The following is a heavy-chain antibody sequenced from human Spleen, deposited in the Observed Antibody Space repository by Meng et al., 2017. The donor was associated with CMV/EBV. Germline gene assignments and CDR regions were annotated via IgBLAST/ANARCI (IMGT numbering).Heavy chain of an antibody. CDR2: ISYDGSNK. V-gene: IGHV3-30-3*01. Sequence: GGSLRLSCAASGFTFSSYAMHWVRQAPGKGLEWVAVISYDGSNKYCADSVKGRFTIYRDDSKNTVSLQMRSLRVEDTAVYYCARESNYNVLDYWGQGSLVTVSS. CDR3: ARESNYNVLDY. CDR1: GFTFSSYA. D-gene: IGHD1-7*01. J-gene: IGHJ4*02.